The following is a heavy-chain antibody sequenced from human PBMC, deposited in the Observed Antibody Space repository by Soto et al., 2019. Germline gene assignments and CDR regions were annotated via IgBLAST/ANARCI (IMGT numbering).Heavy chain of an antibody. J-gene: IGHJ4*02. D-gene: IGHD1-7*01. Sequence: QVQLQESGPGLVKPSQTLSLTCTVSGGSISSGGYYWSWIRQHPGKGLEWIGYIYYSGSTYYNPYLMSRVTISVDTSKNQFSLKLSSVTAADTAVYYCAIWPKLELRFDYWGQGTLVTVSS. CDR3: AIWPKLELRFDY. CDR1: GGSISSGGYY. V-gene: IGHV4-31*03. CDR2: IYYSGST.